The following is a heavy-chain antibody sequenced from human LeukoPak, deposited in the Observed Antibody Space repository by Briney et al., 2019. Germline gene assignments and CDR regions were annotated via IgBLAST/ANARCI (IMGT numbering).Heavy chain of an antibody. Sequence: SETLSLTCAVYGGSFSGYYWSWIRQPPGKGLEWIGEINHSGSTNYNPSLKSRVTISVDTSKNQFPLKLSSVTASDTAVYYCSSTNFYLEYWGLGSLVTVSS. CDR3: SSTNFYLEY. CDR1: GGSFSGYY. D-gene: IGHD2-2*01. J-gene: IGHJ4*02. CDR2: INHSGST. V-gene: IGHV4-34*01.